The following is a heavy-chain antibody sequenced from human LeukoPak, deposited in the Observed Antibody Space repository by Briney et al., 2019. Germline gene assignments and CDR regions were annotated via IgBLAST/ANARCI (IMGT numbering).Heavy chain of an antibody. D-gene: IGHD4-23*01. CDR3: AKALTTVVTRGAFDI. CDR1: GFTFDDYA. CDR2: ISWNSGSI. Sequence: GGSLRLSCAASGFTFDDYAMHWVRQAPGKGLEWVSGISWNSGSIGYADSVKGRFTISRDNAKNSLYLQMNSLRAEYTALYYCAKALTTVVTRGAFDIWGQGTMVTVSS. J-gene: IGHJ3*02. V-gene: IGHV3-9*01.